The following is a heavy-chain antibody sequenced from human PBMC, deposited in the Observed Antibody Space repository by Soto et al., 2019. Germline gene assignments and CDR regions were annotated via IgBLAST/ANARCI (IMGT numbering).Heavy chain of an antibody. CDR1: GFTFSSYA. Sequence: GGSLRLSGAASGFTFSSYAIHWVRQAPCKGLEWVAVISYDGSNKYYADSVKGRFTISRDNSKNTLYLQMNRPIAEDTAVYYCARALQWFDAFDIWGQGIMVTVSS. J-gene: IGHJ3*02. CDR3: ARALQWFDAFDI. V-gene: IGHV3-30-3*01. D-gene: IGHD3-3*01. CDR2: ISYDGSNK.